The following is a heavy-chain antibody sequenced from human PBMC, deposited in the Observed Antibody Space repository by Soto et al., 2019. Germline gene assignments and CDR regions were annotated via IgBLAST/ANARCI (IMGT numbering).Heavy chain of an antibody. CDR1: GFTFSSYA. Sequence: QVQLVESGGGVVQPGRSLRLSCAASGFTFSSYAMHWVRQAPGKGLEWVAVISYDGSNKYYADSVKGRFTISRDNSKNTLYLQMNSLRAEDTAVYYCARAGQQLVPSPFDYWGQGTLVTVSS. CDR3: ARAGQQLVPSPFDY. D-gene: IGHD6-6*01. CDR2: ISYDGSNK. J-gene: IGHJ4*02. V-gene: IGHV3-30-3*01.